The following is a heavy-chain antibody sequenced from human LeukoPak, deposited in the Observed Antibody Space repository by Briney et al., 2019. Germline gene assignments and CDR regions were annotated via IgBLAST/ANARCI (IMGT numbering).Heavy chain of an antibody. V-gene: IGHV1-2*02. CDR3: ARGDPGPSVYCSGGSCTHWFDP. J-gene: IGHJ5*02. CDR1: GYTFTGYY. Sequence: ASVKVSCKASGYTFTGYYMHWVRQAPGQGLEWMGWINPNSGGTNYAQKFQGRVTMTRDTSISTAYMELSRLRSDDTAVYYCARGDPGPSVYCSGGSCTHWFDPWGQGTLVTVSS. CDR2: INPNSGGT. D-gene: IGHD2-15*01.